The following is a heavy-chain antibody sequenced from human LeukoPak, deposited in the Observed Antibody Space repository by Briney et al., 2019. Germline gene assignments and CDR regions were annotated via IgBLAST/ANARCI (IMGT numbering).Heavy chain of an antibody. CDR1: GGSISSGTYY. J-gene: IGHJ4*02. CDR2: ISTSGST. V-gene: IGHV4-61*02. Sequence: SQTLSLTCTVSGGSISSGTYYWSWIRQPAGNGLEWIGRISTSGSTNYNPSLKSRVTISVDTSKNQFSLKLSSVTAADTAVYYCARVNLWFGEYDYWGQGTLVTVSS. D-gene: IGHD3-10*01. CDR3: ARVNLWFGEYDY.